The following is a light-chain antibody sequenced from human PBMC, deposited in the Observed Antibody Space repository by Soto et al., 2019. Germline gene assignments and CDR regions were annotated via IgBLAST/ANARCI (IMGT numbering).Light chain of an antibody. CDR2: KAS. CDR1: QSIGNW. Sequence: DIQMTQSPSTLSASVGDRDTITCRASQSIGNWLAWYQQKLGKAPKRLIYKASNLETGVPSRFSGSGSGTEFTLTISCLQPDDFAIYYCQQYDDYPRTFGQGTKVEIK. V-gene: IGKV1-5*03. J-gene: IGKJ1*01. CDR3: QQYDDYPRT.